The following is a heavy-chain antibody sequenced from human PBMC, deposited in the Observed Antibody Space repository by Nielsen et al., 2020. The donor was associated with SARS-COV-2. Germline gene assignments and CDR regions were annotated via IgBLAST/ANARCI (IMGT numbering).Heavy chain of an antibody. CDR3: AREGLLWFGEPTNWFDP. Sequence: PETLSPTCTVSGGSISSYYWSWIRQPAGKGLEWIGRIYTSGSTNYNPSLKSRVTMSVDTSKNQFSLKLSSVTAADTAVYYCAREGLLWFGEPTNWFDPWGQGTLVTVSS. CDR1: GGSISSYY. J-gene: IGHJ5*02. CDR2: IYTSGST. D-gene: IGHD3-10*01. V-gene: IGHV4-4*07.